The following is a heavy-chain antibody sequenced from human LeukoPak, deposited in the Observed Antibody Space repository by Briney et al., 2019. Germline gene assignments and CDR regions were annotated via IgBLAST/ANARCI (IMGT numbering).Heavy chain of an antibody. Sequence: GGSLRLSCAASGFTFSSYWMNWVRQAPGKGLVWVSRINSDGSSTSYADSVKGRFTISRDNAKNTLYLQMNSLRAEDTAVYYCATITTVPYYFDYWGQGTLVTVSS. J-gene: IGHJ4*02. V-gene: IGHV3-74*01. CDR2: INSDGSST. CDR1: GFTFSSYW. CDR3: ATITTVPYYFDY. D-gene: IGHD4-17*01.